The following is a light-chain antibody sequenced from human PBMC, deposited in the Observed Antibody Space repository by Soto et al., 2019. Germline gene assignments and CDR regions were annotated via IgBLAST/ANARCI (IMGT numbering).Light chain of an antibody. Sequence: QSALTQPASVSGSPGQSITISCTGTSSDVGGYNYVSWYQQHPGKAPKLMIYDVSNRSSGVSNRCSGSKSGNTAALTISGLQAEDGADYYCSSYTSRSTYVVFGGGTKLTVL. J-gene: IGLJ2*01. CDR2: DVS. CDR1: SSDVGGYNY. CDR3: SSYTSRSTYVV. V-gene: IGLV2-14*01.